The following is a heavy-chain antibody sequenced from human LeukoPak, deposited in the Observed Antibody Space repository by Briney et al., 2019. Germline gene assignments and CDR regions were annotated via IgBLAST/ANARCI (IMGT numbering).Heavy chain of an antibody. CDR3: AKGLFGDYPLPFGY. J-gene: IGHJ4*02. CDR1: GFTFSSYA. D-gene: IGHD4-17*01. Sequence: GGSLRLSCAASGFTFSSYAMSWVCQAPGKGLEWVSAISGSGGSAYYADSVKGRFTISRDNSKNTLYLQMNSLRAEDTAVYYCAKGLFGDYPLPFGYWGQGTLVTVSS. V-gene: IGHV3-23*01. CDR2: ISGSGGSA.